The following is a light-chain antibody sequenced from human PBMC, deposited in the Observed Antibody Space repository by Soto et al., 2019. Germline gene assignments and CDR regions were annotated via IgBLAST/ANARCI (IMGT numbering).Light chain of an antibody. Sequence: EIVMTQSPATLSVSPGERATLSCRASQSVRNNYLAWYQQKPGQAPRLLIYDTSNRATGIPARFSGSGSGTDFTLIITSLEPEDFAVYYCQQRSSWPFTFGPGTKGDSK. J-gene: IGKJ3*01. CDR3: QQRSSWPFT. V-gene: IGKV3-11*01. CDR2: DTS. CDR1: QSVRNNY.